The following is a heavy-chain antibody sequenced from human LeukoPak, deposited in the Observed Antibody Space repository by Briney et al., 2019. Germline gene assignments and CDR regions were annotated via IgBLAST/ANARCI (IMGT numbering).Heavy chain of an antibody. CDR3: ARGVTIDSTIFGGPRHYYYYYYMGV. D-gene: IGHD3-3*01. J-gene: IGHJ6*03. CDR2: IFPIFGTA. V-gene: IGHV1-69*13. Sequence: ASVKVSCKDSGGTFSSYAISWVRQAPGQGLEWMAGIFPIFGTANYAQKFQGRVTITADESTSTAYMELSSLRSEDTAVYYCARGVTIDSTIFGGPRHYYYYYYMGVWGKRTTVTVSS. CDR1: GGTFSSYA.